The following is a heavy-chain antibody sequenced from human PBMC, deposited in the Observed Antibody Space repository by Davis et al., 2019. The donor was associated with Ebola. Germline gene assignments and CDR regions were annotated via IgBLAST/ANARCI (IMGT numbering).Heavy chain of an antibody. Sequence: PGGSLRLSCAASGFTFSDYYMSWIRQAPGKGLEWVSYISSSGSTIYYADSVKGRFTISRDNAKNSLYLQMNSLRAEDTAVYYCARQVWELSSHWFDPWGQGTLVTVSS. J-gene: IGHJ5*02. CDR2: ISSSGSTI. CDR1: GFTFSDYY. CDR3: ARQVWELSSHWFDP. V-gene: IGHV3-11*01. D-gene: IGHD1-26*01.